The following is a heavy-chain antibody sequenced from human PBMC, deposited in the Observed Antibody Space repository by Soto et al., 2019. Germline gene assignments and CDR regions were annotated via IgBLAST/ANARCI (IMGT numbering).Heavy chain of an antibody. CDR3: TTGSVEGI. J-gene: IGHJ6*02. CDR2: VKTSTGGGAT. D-gene: IGHD2-15*01. Sequence: EVQLVESAGGLVKPGGSLRLSCVASGFSFNEAWMNWVRQAPGEGLEWVGGVKTSTGGGATDYAAPVEGRITISRDDSKNARYLHMNSLRTKDTAIYYCTTGSVEGIWGQGTTVTVSS. CDR1: GFSFNEAW. V-gene: IGHV3-15*07.